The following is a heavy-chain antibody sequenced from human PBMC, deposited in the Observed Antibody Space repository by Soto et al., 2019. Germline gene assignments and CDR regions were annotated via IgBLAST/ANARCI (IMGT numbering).Heavy chain of an antibody. J-gene: IGHJ3*02. CDR1: GGSFSGYY. CDR3: ARVRVPAAISDAFDI. CDR2: INHSGST. D-gene: IGHD2-2*01. Sequence: SETLSLTCAVYGGSFSGYYWSWIRQPPGKGLEWIGEINHSGSTNYNPSLKSRVTISVDTSKNQFSLKLSSVTAADTAVYYCARVRVPAAISDAFDIWGQGTMVTVSS. V-gene: IGHV4-34*01.